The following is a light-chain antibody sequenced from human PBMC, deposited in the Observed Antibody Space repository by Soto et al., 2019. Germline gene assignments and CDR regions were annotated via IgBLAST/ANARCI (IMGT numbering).Light chain of an antibody. CDR3: QQYNSWPLT. CDR2: VAS. CDR1: QTIRTN. V-gene: IGKV3-15*01. Sequence: EIVMTQSPATLSVSPGERATLSCRSSQTIRTNLAWYQQKPGQAPRLLIYVASTRATDIPARFSGSGSGTDFTLTISSLQSEDFAFYYCQQYNSWPLTFGGGTNVDIK. J-gene: IGKJ4*01.